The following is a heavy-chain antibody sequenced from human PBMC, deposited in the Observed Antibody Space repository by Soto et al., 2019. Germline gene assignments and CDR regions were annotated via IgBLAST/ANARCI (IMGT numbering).Heavy chain of an antibody. CDR3: ARGWVSYYYGMDV. CDR1: GGSFSGYY. V-gene: IGHV4-34*01. Sequence: SETLSLTCAVYGGSFSGYYWSWIRQPPGKGLEWIGEINHSGSTNYNPSLKSRVTISVDTSKNQFSLKLSSVTAADTAVYYCARGWVSYYYGMDVWGKGTTVTVSS. CDR2: INHSGST. D-gene: IGHD6-13*01. J-gene: IGHJ6*04.